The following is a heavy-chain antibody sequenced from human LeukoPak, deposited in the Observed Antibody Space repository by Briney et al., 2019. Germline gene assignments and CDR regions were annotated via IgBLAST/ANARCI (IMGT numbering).Heavy chain of an antibody. D-gene: IGHD3-22*01. Sequence: GSLRLSCAASRFTFSNYWMSWVRQPPGKGLEWIGEIYHSGSTNYNPSLKSRVTISVDKSKNQFSLKLSSVTAADTAVYYCARGISTYDSSVGYWGQGTLVTVSS. CDR2: IYHSGST. V-gene: IGHV4-4*02. CDR1: RFTFSNYW. CDR3: ARGISTYDSSVGY. J-gene: IGHJ4*02.